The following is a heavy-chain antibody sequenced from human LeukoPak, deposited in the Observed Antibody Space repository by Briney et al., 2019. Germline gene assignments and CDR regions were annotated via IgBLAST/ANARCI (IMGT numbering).Heavy chain of an antibody. D-gene: IGHD3-22*01. V-gene: IGHV4-31*03. CDR1: GGSISSGGYY. J-gene: IGHJ3*02. Sequence: SETLSLTCTVSGGSISSGGYYWSWIRQHPGKGLEWIGYIYYSGSTYYNPPLKSRVTISVDTSKNQFSLKLSSVTAADTAVYYCARGYYDSSGYAFDIWGQGTMVTVSS. CDR2: IYYSGST. CDR3: ARGYYDSSGYAFDI.